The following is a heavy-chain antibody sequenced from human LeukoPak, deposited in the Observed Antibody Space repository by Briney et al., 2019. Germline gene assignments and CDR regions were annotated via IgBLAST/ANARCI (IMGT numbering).Heavy chain of an antibody. V-gene: IGHV1-2*02. CDR1: GYTFTGYY. D-gene: IGHD3-3*01. CDR3: ARVPRYYDFWSGYYPTVDAFDI. J-gene: IGHJ3*02. Sequence: ASVKVSCKASGYTFTGYYMHWVRQAPGQGLEWMGWINPNSGGTNYAQKFQGRVTMTRDTSISTAYMELRSLRSDDTAVYYCARVPRYYDFWSGYYPTVDAFDIWGQGTMVTVSS. CDR2: INPNSGGT.